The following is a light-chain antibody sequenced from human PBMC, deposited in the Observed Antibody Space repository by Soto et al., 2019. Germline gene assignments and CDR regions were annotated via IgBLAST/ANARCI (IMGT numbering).Light chain of an antibody. CDR2: DAS. V-gene: IGKV1-5*01. CDR1: QSISSW. J-gene: IGKJ2*01. CDR3: QQYNSYPYT. Sequence: DIPMTQSPSTLSASVGDRVTITCRASQSISSWLAWNQQKPGKAPKLLIYDASSLESGVPSWFSGSGSGTEFTLTISSLQPADFATYYCQQYNSYPYTFGQGTKLEIK.